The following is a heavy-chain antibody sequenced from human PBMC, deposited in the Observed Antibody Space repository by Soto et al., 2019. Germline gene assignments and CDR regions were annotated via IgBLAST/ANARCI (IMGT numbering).Heavy chain of an antibody. V-gene: IGHV5-51*01. CDR1: GYIFTSYW. CDR3: ARHFIADPYYYYGMDV. J-gene: IGHJ6*02. D-gene: IGHD6-13*01. Sequence: AESLKISCNGSGYIFTSYWIGWVRQMPGKGLEWMGIIYPGDSDTRYSPSFQGQVTISADKSISTAYLQWSSLKASDTAMYYCARHFIADPYYYYGMDVWGQGTTVTVSS. CDR2: IYPGDSDT.